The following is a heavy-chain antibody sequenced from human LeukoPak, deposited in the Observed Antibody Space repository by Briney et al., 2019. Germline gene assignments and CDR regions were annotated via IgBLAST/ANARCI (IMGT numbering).Heavy chain of an antibody. CDR1: GGSFSGYY. CDR3: ARGRNYYGSGSYYNGWRMDV. CDR2: INHSGST. J-gene: IGHJ6*04. V-gene: IGHV4-34*01. D-gene: IGHD3-10*01. Sequence: SETLSLTCAVYGGSFSGYYWSWIRQPPGKGLEWIGEINHSGSTNYNPSLKSRVTISVDTSKKQFSLKLSSVTAADMAVYYCARGRNYYGSGSYYNGWRMDVWGKGTTVTVSS.